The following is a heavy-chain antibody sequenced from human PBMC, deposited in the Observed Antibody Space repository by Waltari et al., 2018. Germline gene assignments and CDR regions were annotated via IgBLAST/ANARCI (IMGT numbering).Heavy chain of an antibody. CDR3: ARDRPLLNPPHLFS. CDR2: IDEARNKK. CDR1: GFTFSSYY. V-gene: IGHV3-7*03. J-gene: IGHJ5*02. D-gene: IGHD3-3*01. Sequence: EVQLVESGGGLVQPGGSLRLSCADSGFTFSSYYMSWVRQAPGKGLGWVDNIDEARNKKCYVDSVKGRFTISRDNAKNSLYLQMNSLGAEDTAVYYCARDRPLLNPPHLFSWGQGTLVTVSS.